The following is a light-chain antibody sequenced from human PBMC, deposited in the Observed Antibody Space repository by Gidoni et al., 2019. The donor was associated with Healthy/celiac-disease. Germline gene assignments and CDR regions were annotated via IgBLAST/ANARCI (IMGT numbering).Light chain of an antibody. J-gene: IGKJ2*01. CDR1: QSVLSSSNNKNY. CDR3: QQYYSTPPMYT. CDR2: WAA. Sequence: DIVMTQSPHSLAVSLSERATINCKSSQSVLSSSNNKNYLAWYQQKPGQPPKLLIYWAATRESGVPDRFSGSGSGTDLALTISSMQAEDVAVYYCQQYYSTPPMYTFGQGTKLEIK. V-gene: IGKV4-1*01.